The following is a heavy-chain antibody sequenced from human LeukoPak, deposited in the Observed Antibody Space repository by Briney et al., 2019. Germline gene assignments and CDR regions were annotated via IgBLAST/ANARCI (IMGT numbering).Heavy chain of an antibody. J-gene: IGHJ3*01. Sequence: GGSLRLSCAASGFTFTTYAINWVRQAPGKGQEWVSGISGGGDKTYYADSVNGRFTISRDNSKNTVSLQMSSLRAEDTALYYCAKDLALAGTGGGFDVWGQGTRVAVSS. CDR3: AKDLALAGTGGGFDV. V-gene: IGHV3-23*01. CDR2: ISGGGDKT. D-gene: IGHD6-19*01. CDR1: GFTFTTYA.